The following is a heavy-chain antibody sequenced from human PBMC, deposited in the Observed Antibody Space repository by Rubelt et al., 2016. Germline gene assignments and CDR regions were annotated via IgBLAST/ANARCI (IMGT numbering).Heavy chain of an antibody. V-gene: IGHV3-7*03. Sequence: EVQLVESGGGLVQPGGSLRLSCATSGFTFSNYWMTWVRQAPGKGPEWVANIKQDGNEKYYVDSVKGRFTISRDNAKNSLYLQMNSLRAEDTAVYYCAREIDYFDYWGQGTLVTVSS. CDR2: IKQDGNEK. CDR1: GFTFSNYW. CDR3: AREIDYFDY. J-gene: IGHJ4*02.